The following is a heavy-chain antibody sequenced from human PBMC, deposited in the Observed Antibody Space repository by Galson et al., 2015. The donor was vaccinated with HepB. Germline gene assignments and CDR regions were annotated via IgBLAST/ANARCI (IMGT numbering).Heavy chain of an antibody. CDR2: ISSNGGST. D-gene: IGHD3-3*01. CDR1: GFTFSDYY. J-gene: IGHJ5*02. V-gene: IGHV3-64D*06. Sequence: SLRLSCAASGFTFSDYYMSWIRQAPGKGLEYVSAISSNGGSTYYADSVKGRFTISRDNSKNTLYLQMSSLRAEDTAVYYCVKENRYDFWSGYPWFDPWGQGTLVTVSS. CDR3: VKENRYDFWSGYPWFDP.